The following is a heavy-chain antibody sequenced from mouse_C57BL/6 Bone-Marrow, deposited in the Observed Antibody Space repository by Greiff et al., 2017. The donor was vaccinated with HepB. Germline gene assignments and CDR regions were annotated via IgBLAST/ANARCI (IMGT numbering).Heavy chain of an antibody. CDR1: GFTFTDYY. CDR2: IRNKANGYTT. V-gene: IGHV7-3*01. Sequence: EVNVVESGGGLVQPGGSLSLSCAASGFTFTDYYMSWVRQPPGKALEWLGFIRNKANGYTTEYSASVKGRFTISRDNSQSILYLQMNALRAEDSATYYCARYTTVVEYYFDYWGQGTTLTVSS. J-gene: IGHJ2*01. CDR3: ARYTTVVEYYFDY. D-gene: IGHD1-1*01.